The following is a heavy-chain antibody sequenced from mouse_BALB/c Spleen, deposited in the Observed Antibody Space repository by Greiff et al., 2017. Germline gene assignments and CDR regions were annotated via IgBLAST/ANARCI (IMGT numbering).Heavy chain of an antibody. Sequence: EVKVVESGGDLVKPGGSLKLSCAASGFTFSSYGMPWVRQTPDKRLEWVATISSGGSYTYYPDGVKGRFTISRDNAKNTLYLQMSSLKSEDTAMYYCARHQGYYGSSFYAMDYWGQGTSVTVSS. J-gene: IGHJ4*01. V-gene: IGHV5-6*01. CDR2: ISSGGSYT. D-gene: IGHD1-1*01. CDR3: ARHQGYYGSSFYAMDY. CDR1: GFTFSSYG.